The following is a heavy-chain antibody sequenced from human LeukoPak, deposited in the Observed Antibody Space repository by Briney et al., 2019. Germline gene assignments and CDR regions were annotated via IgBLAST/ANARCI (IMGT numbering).Heavy chain of an antibody. CDR1: GDSITSRSFY. J-gene: IGHJ4*02. D-gene: IGHD1-26*01. Sequence: SETLSLTCFVSGDSITSRSFYWGWIRQPPGNNLEWIGNVYYSGRTSYNPSLKTRVTISVDTSRNHFSLKLTSVTAADTAVYYCARRGNGSFYYFDDWGQGTLVTVSS. CDR2: VYYSGRT. CDR3: ARRGNGSFYYFDD. V-gene: IGHV4-39*02.